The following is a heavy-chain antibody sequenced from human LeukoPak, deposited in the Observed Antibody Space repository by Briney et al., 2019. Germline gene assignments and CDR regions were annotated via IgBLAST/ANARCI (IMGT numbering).Heavy chain of an antibody. Sequence: PSETLSLTCTVSGGSISSSSYYWSWIRQPPGKGLEWIGYIYYSGSTNYNPSLKSRVTISVDTSKNQFSLKLSSVTAADTAVYYCARGSRGSSWHTDFDYWGQGTLVTVSS. J-gene: IGHJ4*02. V-gene: IGHV4-61*01. CDR1: GGSISSSSYY. CDR3: ARGSRGSSWHTDFDY. D-gene: IGHD6-13*01. CDR2: IYYSGST.